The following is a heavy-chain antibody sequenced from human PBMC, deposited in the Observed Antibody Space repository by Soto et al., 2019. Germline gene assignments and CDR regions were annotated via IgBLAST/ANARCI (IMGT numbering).Heavy chain of an antibody. D-gene: IGHD3-9*01. CDR1: GFTVSSNY. J-gene: IGHJ4*02. V-gene: IGHV3-66*01. CDR2: IYSGGST. Sequence: ESGGGLVQPGGSLRLSCAASGFTVSSNYMSWVRQAPGKGLEWVSVIYSGGSTYYADSVKGRFTISRDNSKNTLYLQMNSLRAEDTAVYYCAREKLDHGLDYWGQGTLVTVSS. CDR3: AREKLDHGLDY.